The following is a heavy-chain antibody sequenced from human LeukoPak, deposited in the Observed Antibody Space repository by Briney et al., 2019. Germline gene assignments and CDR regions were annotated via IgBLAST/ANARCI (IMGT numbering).Heavy chain of an antibody. D-gene: IGHD3-22*01. CDR2: IWYDGSNK. CDR3: ARDAKKWLLLRRPTYFDY. CDR1: GFTFSSYG. Sequence: GRSLRLSCAASGFTFSSYGMHWVRQAPGKGLEWVAVIWYDGSNKYYADSVKGRFTISRDNSKNTLYLQMNSLRAEDTAVYYCARDAKKWLLLRRPTYFDYWGQGTLVTVSS. J-gene: IGHJ4*02. V-gene: IGHV3-33*01.